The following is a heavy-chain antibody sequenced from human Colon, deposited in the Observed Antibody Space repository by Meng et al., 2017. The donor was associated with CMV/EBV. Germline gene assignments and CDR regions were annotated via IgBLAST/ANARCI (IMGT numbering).Heavy chain of an antibody. CDR3: ASGYPSES. V-gene: IGHV3-11*01. CDR1: GFTRFAFSDFY. CDR2: ISSSGSTI. D-gene: IGHD2-15*01. J-gene: IGHJ5*02. Sequence: GGSLRLSCAASGFTRFAFSDFYMSWIRQAPGKGLEWVSYISSSGSTIYYADSVKGRFTISRDNTKNSLYLQMNSLRAEDTAMYYCASGYPSESWGQGSLVTVSS.